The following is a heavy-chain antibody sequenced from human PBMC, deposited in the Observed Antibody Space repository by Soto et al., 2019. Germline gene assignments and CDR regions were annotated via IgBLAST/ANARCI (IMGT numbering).Heavy chain of an antibody. Sequence: SETLSLTCTVSGGSISSYYGSWIRQPPGKGLEWIGYIYYSGSTNHNPSLKSRVTISVDTSKNQFSLKLSSVTAADTAVYYCARDNTAMASFDYWGQGTLVTVSS. J-gene: IGHJ4*02. CDR1: GGSISSYY. CDR3: ARDNTAMASFDY. D-gene: IGHD5-18*01. CDR2: IYYSGST. V-gene: IGHV4-59*01.